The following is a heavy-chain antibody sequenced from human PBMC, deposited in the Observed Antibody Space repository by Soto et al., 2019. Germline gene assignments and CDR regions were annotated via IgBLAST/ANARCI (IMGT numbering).Heavy chain of an antibody. D-gene: IGHD5-18*01. J-gene: IGHJ6*02. Sequence: QVQLVQSGAEVKKPGASVKVSCKASGYTFTSYDINWVRQATGQGLEWMGWMNPNSGNTVYAQKFQGRGTMTRNTSISTAYMELSSLRSEDTAVYYCAREKAVVLGMDVWGHGTTVTVSS. CDR3: AREKAVVLGMDV. V-gene: IGHV1-8*01. CDR2: MNPNSGNT. CDR1: GYTFTSYD.